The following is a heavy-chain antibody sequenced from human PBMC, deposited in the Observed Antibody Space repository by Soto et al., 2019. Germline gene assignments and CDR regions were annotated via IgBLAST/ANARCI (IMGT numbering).Heavy chain of an antibody. D-gene: IGHD3-3*01. J-gene: IGHJ1*01. CDR1: GFSFSSVA. CDR3: SKGRSALPILEH. CDR2: ISGGGGNT. V-gene: IGHV3-23*01. Sequence: EVQLLESGGGRVQPGGSLRLSCAASGFSFSSVAMNWVRKAPGKGLEWVSFISGGGGNTDYADSVKGRFRVSRDNSRSTLILEMNSLRVEDTGIDFFSKGRSALPILEHWGQGALVTVS.